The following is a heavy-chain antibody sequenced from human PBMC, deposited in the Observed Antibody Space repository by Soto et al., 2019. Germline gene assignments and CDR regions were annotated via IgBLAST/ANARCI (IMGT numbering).Heavy chain of an antibody. J-gene: IGHJ6*02. CDR1: GGSISSGGYY. CDR2: IYYSGST. D-gene: IGHD3-10*01. V-gene: IGHV4-31*03. Sequence: QVQLQESGPGLVKPSQTLSLTCTVSGGSISSGGYYWSWIRQHPGKGLEWIGYIYYSGSTSYNPSLQSRVTISVDTSKNQFSLKLSSVTAADTAVYYCARDLRFRGFYGMDVWGQGTTVTVSS. CDR3: ARDLRFRGFYGMDV.